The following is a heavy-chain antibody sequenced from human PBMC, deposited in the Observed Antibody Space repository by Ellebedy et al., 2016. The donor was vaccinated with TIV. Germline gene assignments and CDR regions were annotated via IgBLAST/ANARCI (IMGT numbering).Heavy chain of an antibody. CDR1: GFTFSSYA. CDR2: IGGSGGST. V-gene: IGHV3-23*01. J-gene: IGHJ4*02. CDR3: AKDRVGGNSNGFDY. Sequence: GESLKISXAASGFTFSSYAMSWVRQAPGKGLKWVSTIGGSGGSTYYPDSVKGRFTISRDNSKNTLYLQMNSLRAEDTAVYYCAKDRVGGNSNGFDYWGQGTLVTVSS. D-gene: IGHD4-23*01.